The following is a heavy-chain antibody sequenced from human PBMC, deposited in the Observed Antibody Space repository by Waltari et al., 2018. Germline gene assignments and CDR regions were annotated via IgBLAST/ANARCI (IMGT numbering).Heavy chain of an antibody. D-gene: IGHD1-7*01. CDR1: GASITTGSSY. CDR3: ARRWGGRLGTMRERPPFDF. J-gene: IGHJ4*02. CDR2: VFYRGNT. V-gene: IGHV4-39*01. Sequence: QLQLQESGPRLVKPSETLSLTCSVSGASITTGSSYWGWIRQSPVKGLEWIGSVFYRGNTYYNPSLNSRVSISIDESKNQFSLKLTSVTDADTATYFCARRWGGRLGTMRERPPFDFWGQGILVTVSS.